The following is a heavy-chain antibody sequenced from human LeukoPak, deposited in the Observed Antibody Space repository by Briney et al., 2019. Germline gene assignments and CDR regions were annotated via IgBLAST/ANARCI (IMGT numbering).Heavy chain of an antibody. D-gene: IGHD2-2*01. J-gene: IGHJ4*02. V-gene: IGHV1-3*01. CDR3: AALVPAARC. CDR2: INAGNGNT. CDR1: GYTFTINA. Sequence: GPSVTVSFTSSGYTFTINAIHWGRLPPGQRLEWMGWINAGNGNTKYSQKFQGRVTITRDTSASTAYMELSSLRSEDTAVYYCAALVPAARCWGQGTLVTVSS.